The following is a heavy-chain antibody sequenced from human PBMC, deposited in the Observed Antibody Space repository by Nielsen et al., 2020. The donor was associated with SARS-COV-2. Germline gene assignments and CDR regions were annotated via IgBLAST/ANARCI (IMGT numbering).Heavy chain of an antibody. CDR1: GFTFDEYG. CDR2: ISWNSIRV. V-gene: IGHV3-9*01. CDR3: ASTYYYGSGPFDY. J-gene: IGHJ4*02. Sequence: GGSLRLSCAAAGFTFDEYGMHWVRQAPGKGLEWVSGISWNSIRVDYADSVKDRFTISRDNAKNSLYLQMNSLRAEDTAVYYCASTYYYGSGPFDYWGQGTLVTVSS. D-gene: IGHD3-10*01.